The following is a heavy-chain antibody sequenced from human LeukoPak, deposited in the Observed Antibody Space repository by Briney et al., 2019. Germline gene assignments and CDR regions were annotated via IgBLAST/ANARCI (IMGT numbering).Heavy chain of an antibody. CDR3: ARGRKYSGYDFDYYYYMDV. CDR1: GGSFSGYY. D-gene: IGHD5-12*01. V-gene: IGHV4-34*01. CDR2: INHSGST. J-gene: IGHJ6*03. Sequence: PSETLSLTCAVYGGSFSGYYWSWIRQPPGKGLGWIGEINHSGSTNYNPSLKSRVTISVDTSKNQFSLKLSSVTAADTAVYYCARGRKYSGYDFDYYYYMDVWDKGTTVTVSS.